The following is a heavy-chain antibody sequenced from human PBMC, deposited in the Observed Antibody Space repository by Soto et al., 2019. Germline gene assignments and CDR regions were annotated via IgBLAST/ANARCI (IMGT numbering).Heavy chain of an antibody. CDR3: AKEMYPRTVLDSSSPWGDY. Sequence: QVQLVESGGGVAQPGRSLRLSCAVSGFTFSDYGMHWVRQAPGKGLEWVAVVSYDGSYKYYADSVKGRFTVSRDLSGNTLFLQMNSLRLEETAVYFWAKEMYPRTVLDSSSPWGDYWGQGTLVAVSS. CDR2: VSYDGSYK. V-gene: IGHV3-30*18. J-gene: IGHJ4*02. D-gene: IGHD6-6*01. CDR1: GFTFSDYG.